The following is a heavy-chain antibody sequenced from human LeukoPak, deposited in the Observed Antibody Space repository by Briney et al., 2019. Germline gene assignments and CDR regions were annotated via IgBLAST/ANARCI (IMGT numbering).Heavy chain of an antibody. CDR1: GYTFTSYG. V-gene: IGHV1-18*04. J-gene: IGHJ4*02. D-gene: IGHD2-15*01. CDR2: ISAYNGNT. Sequence: ASVKVSCKASGYTFTSYGISWVRQAPGQGLEWMGWISAYNGNTNYAQKLQGRVTMTTDTSTSAAYMGLRSLRSDDTAVYYCARDGDIVVVVAANYFDYWGQGTLVTVSS. CDR3: ARDGDIVVVVAANYFDY.